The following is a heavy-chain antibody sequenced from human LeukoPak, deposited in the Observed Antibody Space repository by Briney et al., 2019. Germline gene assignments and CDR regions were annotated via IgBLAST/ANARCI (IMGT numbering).Heavy chain of an antibody. CDR3: ARERGYYDSSGFDY. J-gene: IGHJ4*02. Sequence: GGSLRLSCAASGFTFSSYAMSWVRQAPGKGLEWVSAISGSGGSTYYADSVKGRFTISRDNSKNSLYLQMNSLRAEDTAVYYCARERGYYDSSGFDYWGQGTLVTVSS. CDR2: ISGSGGST. V-gene: IGHV3-23*01. CDR1: GFTFSSYA. D-gene: IGHD3-22*01.